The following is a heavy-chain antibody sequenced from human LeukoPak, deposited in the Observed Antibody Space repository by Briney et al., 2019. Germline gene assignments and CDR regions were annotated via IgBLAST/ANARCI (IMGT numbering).Heavy chain of an antibody. Sequence: SETLSLTCTVSGGSISSYYWSWIRQPPGKGQEWIGYIYYSGSTNYNPSLKSRVTISVDTSKDQFSLKLSSVTAADTAVYYCARARESGDFVVVPAIPWFDPWGQGTLVTVSS. CDR3: ARARESGDFVVVPAIPWFDP. CDR2: IYYSGST. D-gene: IGHD2-21*02. V-gene: IGHV4-59*01. J-gene: IGHJ5*02. CDR1: GGSISSYY.